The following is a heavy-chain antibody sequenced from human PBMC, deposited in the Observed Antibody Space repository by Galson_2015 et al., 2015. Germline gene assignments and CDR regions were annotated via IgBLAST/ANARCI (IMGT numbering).Heavy chain of an antibody. CDR3: ARDPLWDRTVGFDY. CDR2: INSDGTDK. J-gene: IGHJ4*02. V-gene: IGHV3-74*01. D-gene: IGHD3-16*01. CDR1: GFTFSSYW. Sequence: SLRLSCAASGFTFSSYWMYWVRQAPGKGLVWVSRINSDGTDKTYADSVKGRFTISRDNAKNTLYLQMNSLRAEDTAVYYCARDPLWDRTVGFDYWGQGTLVTVSS.